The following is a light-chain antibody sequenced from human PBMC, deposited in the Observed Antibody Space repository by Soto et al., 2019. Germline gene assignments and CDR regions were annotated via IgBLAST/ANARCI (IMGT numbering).Light chain of an antibody. J-gene: IGKJ4*01. V-gene: IGKV3-15*01. CDR2: GAS. Sequence: EIVMTQSPATLSVSPGERATLSCRASQSVSSNLAWYQQKPGQAPRLLMYGASTRAAGLPARSSGSGSGTEFTLTISSLQSEDFAIYYCQQYNNWPLTFGGGTKV. CDR3: QQYNNWPLT. CDR1: QSVSSN.